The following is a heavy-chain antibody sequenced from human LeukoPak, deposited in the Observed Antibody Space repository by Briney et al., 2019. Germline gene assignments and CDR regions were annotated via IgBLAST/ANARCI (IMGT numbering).Heavy chain of an antibody. V-gene: IGHV4-38-2*02. CDR2: IHHSGST. D-gene: IGHD6-13*01. CDR1: GYSISSGYY. J-gene: IGHJ1*01. Sequence: PSETLSLTCIVSGYSISSGYYWGWIRPPPGKGLEWIANIHHSGSTYYNPSLKSRVTISVDTSKNQLSLKLSSVTAADTAVYYCARVAAGIGFFQHWGQGTLVTVSS. CDR3: ARVAAGIGFFQH.